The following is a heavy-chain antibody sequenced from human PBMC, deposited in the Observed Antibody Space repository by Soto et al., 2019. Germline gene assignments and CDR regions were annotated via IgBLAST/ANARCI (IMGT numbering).Heavy chain of an antibody. V-gene: IGHV1-18*01. CDR2: ISAYNGNT. J-gene: IGHJ6*02. CDR1: GYTFTSYG. D-gene: IGHD3-10*01. Sequence: QVQLVQSGAEVKKPGASVKVSCKASGYTFTSYGISWVRQAPGQGLEWMGWISAYNGNTNYAQKLQGRVTMTTDTSTSTAYMELRSESTDGTAVYYCARDVWYFVELLAPFGTLGTYYYYGMDVWGQGTTVTVSS. CDR3: ARDVWYFVELLAPFGTLGTYYYYGMDV.